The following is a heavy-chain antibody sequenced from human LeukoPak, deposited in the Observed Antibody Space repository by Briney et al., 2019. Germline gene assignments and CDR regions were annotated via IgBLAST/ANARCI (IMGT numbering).Heavy chain of an antibody. Sequence: GGSLRLSCAASGFTFDDYAMHWVRQAPGKGLEWVSGISWNSGSIGYADSVKGRFTISRDNAKNSLYLQMNSLRAEDTASYYCAKDRRSYSGYDMDYWGQGTLVTVSS. J-gene: IGHJ4*02. V-gene: IGHV3-9*01. D-gene: IGHD5-12*01. CDR2: ISWNSGSI. CDR1: GFTFDDYA. CDR3: AKDRRSYSGYDMDY.